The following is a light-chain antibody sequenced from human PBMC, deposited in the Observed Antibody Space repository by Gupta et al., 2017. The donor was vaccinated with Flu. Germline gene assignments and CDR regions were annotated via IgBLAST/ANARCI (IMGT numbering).Light chain of an antibody. V-gene: IGLV2-8*01. Sequence: GTGGDVGGYNYVSWYQHHPGKAPTLIIYEVSRRPSGVPDRFSASKSGSTASLTVSGLQAEDEADYYCGSYADGRYVFGSGTKVTVL. CDR1: GGDVGGYNY. CDR2: EVS. J-gene: IGLJ1*01. CDR3: GSYADGRYV.